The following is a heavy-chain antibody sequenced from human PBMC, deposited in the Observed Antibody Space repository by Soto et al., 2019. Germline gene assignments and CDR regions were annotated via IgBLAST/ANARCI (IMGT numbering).Heavy chain of an antibody. J-gene: IGHJ6*02. CDR2: IDADDSSA. CDR1: GFTLSTTW. Sequence: EMQLVESGGGLVQPGGSLRLSCVVSGFTLSTTWIHWVRQAPGKGLVWVSRIDADDSSATYADSVKGRFTISRDNSKNTLYLQMNSLRPEDTAVYYCAWDYYYSVDVWGQGTSVTVSS. CDR3: AWDYYYSVDV. V-gene: IGHV3-74*03. D-gene: IGHD3-10*01.